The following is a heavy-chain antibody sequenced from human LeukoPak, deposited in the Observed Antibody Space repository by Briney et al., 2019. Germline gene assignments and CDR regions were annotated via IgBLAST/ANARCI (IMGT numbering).Heavy chain of an antibody. J-gene: IGHJ6*03. V-gene: IGHV3-30*18. CDR1: GFTFSSYG. CDR2: ISYDGSNK. D-gene: IGHD6-13*01. CDR3: AKELIAAAGHYYYYYMDV. Sequence: GSLRLSCAASGFTFSSYGMHWVRQAPGKGLEWVAVISYDGSNKYYADSVKGRFTISRDNSKNTLYLQMNSLRAEDTAVYYCAKELIAAAGHYYYYYMDVWGKGTTVTISS.